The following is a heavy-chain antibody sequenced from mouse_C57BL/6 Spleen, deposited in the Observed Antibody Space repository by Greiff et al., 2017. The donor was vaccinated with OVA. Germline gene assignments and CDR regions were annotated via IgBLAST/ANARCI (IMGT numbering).Heavy chain of an antibody. Sequence: QVQLQQPGAELVRPGSSVKLSCKASGYTFTSYWMHWVKQRPIQGLEWIGNIDPSDSETHYNQKFKDKATLTVDKSSSTAYMQLSSLTSEDSAVYYCARSDYYSNRGFDYWGQGTTLTVSS. CDR1: GYTFTSYW. D-gene: IGHD2-5*01. J-gene: IGHJ2*01. CDR2: IDPSDSET. V-gene: IGHV1-52*01. CDR3: ARSDYYSNRGFDY.